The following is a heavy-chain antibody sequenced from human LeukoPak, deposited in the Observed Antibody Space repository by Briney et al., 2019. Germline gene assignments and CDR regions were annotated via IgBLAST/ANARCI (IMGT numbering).Heavy chain of an antibody. CDR3: AKYISSSSQAFDI. Sequence: PGGSLRLSCAASGFTFRICAMHWVRQAPGKGLEWVAVISYDGSNKNYADSVKGRFTISRDNSKNTLYLQLNSLRAEDTAVYYCAKYISSSSQAFDIWGQGTMGTVSS. D-gene: IGHD6-6*01. CDR2: ISYDGSNK. J-gene: IGHJ3*02. V-gene: IGHV3-30-3*01. CDR1: GFTFRICA.